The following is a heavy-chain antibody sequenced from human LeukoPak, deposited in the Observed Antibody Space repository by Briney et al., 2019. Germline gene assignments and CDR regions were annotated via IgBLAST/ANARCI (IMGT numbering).Heavy chain of an antibody. J-gene: IGHJ4*02. D-gene: IGHD2-15*01. CDR2: IYYSGST. V-gene: IGHV4-59*04. CDR3: ARGLYDIVVVVAATGASFDY. CDR1: GGSISSYY. Sequence: PSETLSLTCTVSGGSISSYYWSWIRQPPGKGLEWIGYIYYSGSTYYNPSLKSRVTISVDTSKNQFSLKLSSVTAADTAVYYCARGLYDIVVVVAATGASFDYWGQGTLVTVSS.